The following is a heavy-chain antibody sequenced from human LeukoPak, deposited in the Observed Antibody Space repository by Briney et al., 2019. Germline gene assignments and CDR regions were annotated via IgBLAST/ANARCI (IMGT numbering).Heavy chain of an antibody. D-gene: IGHD2-15*01. Sequence: GGSLRLSCAASGFTFSDYYMSWIRQAPGKGLEWVPYISSSSSYTNYADSVKGRFTISRDNAKNSLYLQMNSLRAEDTAVYYCARARYCSGGSCRGRINWFDPWGQGTPVTVSS. J-gene: IGHJ5*02. V-gene: IGHV3-11*06. CDR2: ISSSSSYT. CDR3: ARARYCSGGSCRGRINWFDP. CDR1: GFTFSDYY.